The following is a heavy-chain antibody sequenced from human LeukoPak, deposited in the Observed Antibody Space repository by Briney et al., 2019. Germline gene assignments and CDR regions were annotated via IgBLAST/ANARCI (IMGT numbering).Heavy chain of an antibody. CDR3: AVRGYSYGYLVN. CDR2: ISYDGSNK. D-gene: IGHD5-18*01. Sequence: GRSPRLSCAASGFTFSSYGMHWVRQAPGKGLEWVAVISYDGSNKYYADSVKGRFTISRDNSKNTLYLQMNSLRAEDTAVYYCAVRGYSYGYLVNWGQGTLVTVSS. J-gene: IGHJ4*02. CDR1: GFTFSSYG. V-gene: IGHV3-30*03.